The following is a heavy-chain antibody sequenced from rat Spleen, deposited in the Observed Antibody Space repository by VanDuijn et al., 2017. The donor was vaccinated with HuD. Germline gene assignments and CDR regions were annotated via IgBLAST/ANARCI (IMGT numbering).Heavy chain of an antibody. CDR1: GFSLIRYN. CDR3: TIHPRY. Sequence: QVQLKESGPGLVQPSQTLSLTCTVSGFSLIRYNVHWVRQPPGKGLEWMGRMNYNGDTSYNSALKSRLSINRDTSKNHVFLKMNSLQTDDTGTYYCTIHPRYWGQGVMVTVSS. CDR2: MNYNGDT. D-gene: IGHD3-1*01. J-gene: IGHJ2*01. V-gene: IGHV2-63*01.